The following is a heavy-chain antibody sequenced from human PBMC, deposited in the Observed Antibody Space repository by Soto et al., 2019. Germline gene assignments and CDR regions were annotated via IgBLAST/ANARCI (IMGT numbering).Heavy chain of an antibody. D-gene: IGHD3-22*01. CDR1: GGSIRSYY. V-gene: IGHV4-59*01. CDR3: ARDTPHRRDSSEIDP. Sequence: PSETLSLTCTVSGGSIRSYYWSWIRQAPGKGLEWIGYLYNSGSTVYNPSLKSRVTISVDTSKNQFSLKLNSVTAADTAVYYCARDTPHRRDSSEIDPWGQGTLVTVSS. CDR2: LYNSGST. J-gene: IGHJ5*02.